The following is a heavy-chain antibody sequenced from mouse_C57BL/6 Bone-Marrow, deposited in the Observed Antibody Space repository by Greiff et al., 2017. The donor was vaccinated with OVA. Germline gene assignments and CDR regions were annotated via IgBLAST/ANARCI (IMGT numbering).Heavy chain of an antibody. CDR1: GYTFTSYG. J-gene: IGHJ4*01. CDR2: IYPRSGNT. CDR3: ARSSLRYAMDY. V-gene: IGHV1-81*01. Sequence: VQLQESGAELARPGASVKLSCKASGYTFTSYGISWVKQRTGQGLEWIGEIYPRSGNTYYNEKFKGKATLTADKSSSTAYMELRSLTSEDSAVYFCARSSLRYAMDYWGQGTSVTVSS.